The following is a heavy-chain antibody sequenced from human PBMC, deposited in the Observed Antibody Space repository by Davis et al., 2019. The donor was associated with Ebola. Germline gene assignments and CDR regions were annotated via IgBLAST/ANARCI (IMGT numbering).Heavy chain of an antibody. V-gene: IGHV3-30-3*01. CDR3: ARLNYYDSSGVP. Sequence: GESLKISCVASGFTFSSYWMSWVRQAPGKGLEWVAVISYDGSNKYYADSVKGRFTISRDNSKNTLYLQMNSLRAEDTAVYYCARLNYYDSSGVPWGQGTLVTVSS. CDR1: GFTFSSYW. D-gene: IGHD3-22*01. J-gene: IGHJ5*02. CDR2: ISYDGSNK.